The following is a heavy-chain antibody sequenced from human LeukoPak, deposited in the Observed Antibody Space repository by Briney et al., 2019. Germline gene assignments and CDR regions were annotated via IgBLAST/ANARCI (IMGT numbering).Heavy chain of an antibody. V-gene: IGHV1-8*01. CDR1: GYTFTSYD. CDR3: ARGLGGYQPLNWFDP. Sequence: ASVKVSCKASGYTFTSYDINWVRQATGQGLEWMGWMNPNSGNTGYAQKFQGRVTMTRNTSISTAYMELSSLRSEDAAVYYCARGLGGYQPLNWFDPWGQGTLVTVSS. J-gene: IGHJ5*02. D-gene: IGHD5-12*01. CDR2: MNPNSGNT.